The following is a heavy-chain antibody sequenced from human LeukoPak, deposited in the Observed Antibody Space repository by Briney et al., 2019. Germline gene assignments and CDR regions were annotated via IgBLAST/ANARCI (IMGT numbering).Heavy chain of an antibody. CDR2: ISSSSSYI. V-gene: IGHV3-21*01. Sequence: PGGSLRLSCAVSGFTFSSYSVNWVRQAAGKGLEWVSSISSSSSYIYYADSLKGRFTISRDNPKNSLYLQMNSLRAEDTAVYYCARTSTGWSLDYWGQGTLVTVSS. CDR3: ARTSTGWSLDY. D-gene: IGHD6-19*01. J-gene: IGHJ4*02. CDR1: GFTFSSYS.